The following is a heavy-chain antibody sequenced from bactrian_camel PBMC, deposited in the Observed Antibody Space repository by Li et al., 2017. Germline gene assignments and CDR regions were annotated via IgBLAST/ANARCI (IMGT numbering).Heavy chain of an antibody. CDR3: AALSADGRCGLRSVLQF. J-gene: IGHJ4*01. V-gene: IGHV3S55*01. Sequence: AGGSLRLTCSASGFDFAEADMSWYRQHPLNECELVSSIDSEGDIYYLDSVKGRFTISHDNAKNTLSLQMNSLKPEDTAMYYCAALSADGRCGLRSVLQFWGQGTQVTVS. CDR2: IDSEGDI. CDR1: GFDFAEAD.